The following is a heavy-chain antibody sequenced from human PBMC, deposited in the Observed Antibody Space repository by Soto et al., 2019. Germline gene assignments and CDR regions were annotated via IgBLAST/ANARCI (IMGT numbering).Heavy chain of an antibody. V-gene: IGHV1-18*04. CDR3: ARPLGDIVVVPAASNWFDP. J-gene: IGHJ5*02. D-gene: IGHD2-2*01. CDR2: ISAYNGNT. CDR1: GYTFTSYG. Sequence: ASVKVSCKASGYTFTSYGISWVRQAPGQGLEWMGRISAYNGNTNYAQKLQGRVTMTTDTSTSTAYMELRSLRSDDTAVYYCARPLGDIVVVPAASNWFDPWGQGTLVTVSS.